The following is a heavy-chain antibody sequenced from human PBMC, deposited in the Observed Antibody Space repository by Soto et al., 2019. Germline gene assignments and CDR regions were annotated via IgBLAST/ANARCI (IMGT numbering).Heavy chain of an antibody. CDR3: ARDAYSKEGPVDV. J-gene: IGHJ6*02. D-gene: IGHD4-4*01. Sequence: SETLALTCTVSGASISGYYWSWIRQPAGKGLEWIGRMSISGSTNYNPTLRSRVTMSVDVAKNQFSLKLSSVTAADTAVYYCARDAYSKEGPVDVWGQGGHRLL. V-gene: IGHV4-4*07. CDR2: MSISGST. CDR1: GASISGYY.